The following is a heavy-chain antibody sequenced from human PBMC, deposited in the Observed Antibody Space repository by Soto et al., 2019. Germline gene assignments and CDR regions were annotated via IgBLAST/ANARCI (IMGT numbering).Heavy chain of an antibody. J-gene: IGHJ4*02. Sequence: PSETLSLTCIVSGRSISSSGYYWGWIRQPPGRGLEWIGSLSYNVGTYYNPSLKSRVTISADTSANQFSLMVNSVTAADTAIYYFVRLPSPNSIHFSGPGTLVTVFS. CDR1: GRSISSSGYY. CDR3: VRLPSPNSIHF. CDR2: LSYNVGT. V-gene: IGHV4-39*01.